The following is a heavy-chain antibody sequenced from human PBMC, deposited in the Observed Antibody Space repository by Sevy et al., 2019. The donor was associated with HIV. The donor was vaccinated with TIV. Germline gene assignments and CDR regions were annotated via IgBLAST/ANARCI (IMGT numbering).Heavy chain of an antibody. J-gene: IGHJ3*02. CDR2: ITTGGDT. V-gene: IGHV3-13*04. CDR1: GFTFSSSD. CDR3: ARASGLSISWHGCDI. Sequence: GGSLRLSCAVSGFTFSSSDMHWVRQPTGKGLEWVSYITTGGDTKYSASVEGRFIISRDIARNSLYLQMNSLRAGDTAGYYCARASGLSISWHGCDIWGQGTVVTVSS. D-gene: IGHD6-13*01.